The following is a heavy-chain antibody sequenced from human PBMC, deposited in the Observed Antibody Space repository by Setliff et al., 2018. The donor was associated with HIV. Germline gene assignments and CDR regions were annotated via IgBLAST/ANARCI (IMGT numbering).Heavy chain of an antibody. Sequence: ASVKVSCKASGYTFTTYGVNWVRQAPGQGLEWRGWINSYNGNTKFAQKFQGRVTMTTETSTTTAFMELRRLKADDTGIYYCSRSGVPPYYYYGMDVWGQGTTVTVSS. CDR2: INSYNGNT. CDR1: GYTFTTYG. J-gene: IGHJ6*02. CDR3: SRSGVPPYYYYGMDV. V-gene: IGHV1-18*04. D-gene: IGHD3-10*01.